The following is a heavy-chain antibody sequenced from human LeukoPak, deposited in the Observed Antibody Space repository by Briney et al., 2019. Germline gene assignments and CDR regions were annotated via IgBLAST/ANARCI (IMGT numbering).Heavy chain of an antibody. J-gene: IGHJ3*02. V-gene: IGHV4-4*02. D-gene: IGHD3-22*01. CDR3: ASSSLVAVVTYGFGI. Sequence: SETLSLTCTVSNGPITSTKWWSWVRQPPGKGLEWIGEISHTGSTNYNPSFNSRVTMSVDKSKSQFSLNLKSVTAADTALYYCASSSLVAVVTYGFGIWGRGTVVTVSS. CDR2: ISHTGST. CDR1: NGPITSTKW.